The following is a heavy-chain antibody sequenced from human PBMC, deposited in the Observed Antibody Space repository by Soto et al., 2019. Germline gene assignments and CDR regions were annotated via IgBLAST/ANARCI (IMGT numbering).Heavy chain of an antibody. J-gene: IGHJ6*03. CDR2: MNPNSGDT. V-gene: IGHV1-2*02. CDR1: GYRFSDYY. D-gene: IGHD5-12*01. Sequence: ASVKVSCTASGYRFSDYYLHWVRQAPGQGPEWMGWMNPNSGDTKYAQKFKGRVTMTRDTSVRTAFMELNWLKSDDTAVYYCARESGGATATLDYYYFYMDVWGIGTTVTVSS. CDR3: ARESGGATATLDYYYFYMDV.